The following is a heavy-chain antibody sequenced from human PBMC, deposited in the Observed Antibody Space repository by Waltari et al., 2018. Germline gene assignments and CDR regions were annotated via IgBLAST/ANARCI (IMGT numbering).Heavy chain of an antibody. V-gene: IGHV4-59*01. CDR2: IYYSGST. D-gene: IGHD3-22*01. CDR3: AREVLEYYYDSSGYYYFDY. J-gene: IGHJ4*02. Sequence: QVQLQESGPGLVKPSETLSLTCTVSGGSISSYYWSWIRQPPGTGLEWIGYIYYSGSTNYNPSLKSRVTISVDTSKNQFSLKLSSVTAADTAVYYCAREVLEYYYDSSGYYYFDYWGQGTLVTVSS. CDR1: GGSISSYY.